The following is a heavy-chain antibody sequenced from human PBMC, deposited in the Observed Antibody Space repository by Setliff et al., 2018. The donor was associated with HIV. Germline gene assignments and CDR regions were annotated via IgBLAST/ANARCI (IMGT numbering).Heavy chain of an antibody. Sequence: SETLSLTCTVSGGSISSGGYYWSWIRQHPGKGLEWIGYIYHSGSTFYNPSLQSRAAISVDGSKYHLSLKFFSVTAADTAVYYCARSGDYYESSGYYRYWGQGALVTVSS. CDR3: ARSGDYYESSGYYRY. CDR1: GGSISSGGYY. J-gene: IGHJ4*02. D-gene: IGHD3-22*01. CDR2: IYHSGST. V-gene: IGHV4-31*03.